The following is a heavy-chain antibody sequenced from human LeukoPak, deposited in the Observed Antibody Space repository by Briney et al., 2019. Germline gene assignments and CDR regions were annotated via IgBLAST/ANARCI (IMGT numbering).Heavy chain of an antibody. J-gene: IGHJ4*02. CDR2: ISSSGSTI. CDR3: AREVRGVIIG. V-gene: IGHV3-48*03. D-gene: IGHD3-10*01. Sequence: QPGGSLRLSCAGSGSTFSSYEMNWVRQAPGKGLEWVSYISSSGSTIYYADSVKGRFTISRDNAKNSLYLQMNSLRAEDTAVYYCAREVRGVIIGWGQGTLVTVSS. CDR1: GSTFSSYE.